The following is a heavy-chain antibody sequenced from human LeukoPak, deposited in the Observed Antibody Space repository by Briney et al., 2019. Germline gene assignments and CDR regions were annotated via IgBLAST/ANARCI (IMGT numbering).Heavy chain of an antibody. D-gene: IGHD1-7*01. CDR3: ASLPGVITGTTDY. J-gene: IGHJ4*02. CDR2: IIPIFGTA. V-gene: IGHV1-69*13. Sequence: WASVKVSCKASGYTFTGYYMHWVRQAPGQGLEWMGGIIPIFGTANYAQKFQGRVTITADESTSTAYMELSSLRSEDTAVYYCASLPGVITGTTDYWGQGTLVTVSS. CDR1: GYTFTGYY.